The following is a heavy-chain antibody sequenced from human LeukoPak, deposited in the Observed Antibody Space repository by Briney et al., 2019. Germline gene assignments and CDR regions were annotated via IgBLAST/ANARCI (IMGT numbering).Heavy chain of an antibody. J-gene: IGHJ4*02. CDR1: GGSFSGYC. V-gene: IGHV4-34*01. CDR2: INHSGST. D-gene: IGHD3-3*01. CDR3: ARGRKERVVRQRLYDY. Sequence: SETLSLTCAVYGGSFSGYCWSWIRQPPGKGLEWIGEINHSGSTNYNPSLKSRVTISVDTSKNQFSLKLSSVTAADTAVYYCARGRKERVVRQRLYDYWGQGTLVTVSS.